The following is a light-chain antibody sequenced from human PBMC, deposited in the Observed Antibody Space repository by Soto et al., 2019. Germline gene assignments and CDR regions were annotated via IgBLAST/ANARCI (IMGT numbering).Light chain of an antibody. J-gene: IGLJ2*01. CDR1: SSYVGGYNY. V-gene: IGLV2-14*01. CDR3: SSYTSSSTLV. CDR2: DVS. Sequence: QSVLTQPASVSGSPGQSITISCTGTSSYVGGYNYVSWYQQHPGKAPKLMIYDVSNRPSGVSNHFSGSKSGNTASLTISGLQAEDEADYYCSSYTSSSTLVFGGGTQLTVL.